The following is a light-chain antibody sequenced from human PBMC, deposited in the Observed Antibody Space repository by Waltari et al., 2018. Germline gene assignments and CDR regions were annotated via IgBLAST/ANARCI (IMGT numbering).Light chain of an antibody. J-gene: IGKJ2*01. CDR3: QQHGTSPFT. CDR1: QSVSSSY. V-gene: IGKV3-20*01. CDR2: GAS. Sequence: ERATLSCRASQSVSSSYLAWYQQKPGQAPRLLIYGASSRATGIPDRISGSGSGTDSTLTLSSLEPEDFAVYYCQQHGTSPFTFGQGTTVEIK.